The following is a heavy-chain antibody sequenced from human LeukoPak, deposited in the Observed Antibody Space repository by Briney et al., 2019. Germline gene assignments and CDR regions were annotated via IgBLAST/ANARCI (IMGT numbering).Heavy chain of an antibody. CDR3: AKGKGLSYYGSGSLSRGGMDV. CDR1: GFTFDDYA. V-gene: IGHV3-9*01. D-gene: IGHD3-10*01. J-gene: IGHJ6*02. Sequence: PGGSLRLSCAASGFTFDDYAMHWVRKAPGTGLEVVRGIRWNSGSIGYADSVKGRFTISRDNAKNSLYLQMNSLRAEDTALYYCAKGKGLSYYGSGSLSRGGMDVWGQGTTVTVSS. CDR2: IRWNSGSI.